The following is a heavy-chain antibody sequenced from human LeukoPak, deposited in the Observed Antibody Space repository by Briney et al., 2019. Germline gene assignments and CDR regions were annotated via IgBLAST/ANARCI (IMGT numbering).Heavy chain of an antibody. D-gene: IGHD3-22*01. CDR2: IKSKTDGGAT. V-gene: IGHV3-15*01. CDR1: GFTFSNAW. Sequence: AGGSLRLSCAASGFTFSNAWMSWVRQAPGKGLECVGRIKSKTDGGATHYAAPVKGRFTISRDDSKNTLYLQMNSLKTEDTAVYYCTTEAYYYDSGAIKYFDYWGQGTLVTVSS. CDR3: TTEAYYYDSGAIKYFDY. J-gene: IGHJ4*02.